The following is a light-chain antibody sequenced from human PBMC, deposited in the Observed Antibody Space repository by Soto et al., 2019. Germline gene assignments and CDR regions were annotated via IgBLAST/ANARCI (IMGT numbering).Light chain of an antibody. CDR3: MQRIEFPLT. J-gene: IGKJ4*01. CDR2: TVS. V-gene: IGKV2-40*01. CDR1: QSLLDGDDGDTD. Sequence: DIVMTQTPLSLRVTPGEPASISCRSSQSLLDGDDGDTDLDWYLQKPGQSPQLLIYTVSYRASGVPDRFSGSGSGTDFTLKISRVEAEDVRVYYCMQRIEFPLTFGGGTKVEIK.